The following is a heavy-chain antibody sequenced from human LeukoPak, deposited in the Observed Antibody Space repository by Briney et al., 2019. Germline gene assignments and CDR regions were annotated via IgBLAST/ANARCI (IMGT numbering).Heavy chain of an antibody. V-gene: IGHV3-23*01. CDR3: TREPRLPDY. CDR1: GFTFDDYA. D-gene: IGHD6-25*01. J-gene: IGHJ4*02. CDR2: ISGSGGTT. Sequence: TGGSLRLSCAASGFTFDDYAMHWVRQAPGKGLEWVSSISGSGGTTYYADSVKGRFTISRDNSKNTLYLQMNSLRAEDTAVYYCTREPRLPDYWGQGTLVTVSS.